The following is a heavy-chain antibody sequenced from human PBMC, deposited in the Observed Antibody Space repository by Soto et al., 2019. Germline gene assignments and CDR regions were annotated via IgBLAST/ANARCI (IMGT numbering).Heavy chain of an antibody. CDR1: GGSISSYY. CDR3: ARAEYSSSYNWFDP. CDR2: IYTSGST. J-gene: IGHJ5*02. V-gene: IGHV4-4*07. D-gene: IGHD6-6*01. Sequence: SETLSLTCTVSGGSISSYYWSWIRQPAGKGLEWIGRIYTSGSTNYNPSLKSRVTMSVDTSKNQFSLKLSSVTAADTAVYYCARAEYSSSYNWFDPWGQGTLVTVSS.